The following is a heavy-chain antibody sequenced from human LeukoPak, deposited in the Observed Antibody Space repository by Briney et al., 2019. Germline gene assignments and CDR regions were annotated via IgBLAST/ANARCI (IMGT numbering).Heavy chain of an antibody. CDR1: GGSIGSYY. CDR3: ASDGGRSNLAVL. Sequence: SGTLSLTCTVSGGSIGSYYWSWMRQFAGNGLEWIGRIYNSGTTHYNPSLKSRVTISVDTSKNQISLKLTSVTAADTAVYYCASDGGRSNLAVLWGQGTLVTVSS. CDR2: IYNSGTT. V-gene: IGHV4-4*07. J-gene: IGHJ4*02. D-gene: IGHD6-19*01.